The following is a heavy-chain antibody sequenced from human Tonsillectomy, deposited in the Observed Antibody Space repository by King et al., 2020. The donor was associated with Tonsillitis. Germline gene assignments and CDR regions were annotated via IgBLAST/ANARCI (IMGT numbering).Heavy chain of an antibody. D-gene: IGHD3-10*01. CDR2: IYSGGVST. Sequence: EVQLVESGGGLVQPGGSLRLSCAASGFTFSSYAMNWVRQAPGKGLEWVSVIYSGGVSTYYADSVKGRFTISRDNSKNTLYLQMNSLRAEDTAVYYCAKDLDRGFRELFSYYGMDVWGQGTTVTVSS. CDR3: AKDLDRGFRELFSYYGMDV. CDR1: GFTFSSYA. J-gene: IGHJ6*02. V-gene: IGHV3-23*03.